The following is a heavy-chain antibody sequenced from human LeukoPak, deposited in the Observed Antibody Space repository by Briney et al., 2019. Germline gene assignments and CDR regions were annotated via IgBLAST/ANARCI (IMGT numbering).Heavy chain of an antibody. CDR3: AKDRGGNGVVDS. V-gene: IGHV3-9*01. CDR1: GFTFDDYA. CDR2: ISWNSGSI. D-gene: IGHD4-23*01. Sequence: PGGSLRLSYAASGFTFDDYAMYWVRQAPGKGLEWVADISWNSGSIGYADSVMGRFTISRDNAKNSLYLQMNSLRVEDTALYYCAKDRGGNGVVDSWGQGTLVTVSS. J-gene: IGHJ4*02.